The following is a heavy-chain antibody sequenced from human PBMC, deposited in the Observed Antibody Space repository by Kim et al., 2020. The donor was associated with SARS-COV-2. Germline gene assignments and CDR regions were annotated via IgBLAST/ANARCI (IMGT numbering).Heavy chain of an antibody. D-gene: IGHD3-9*01. J-gene: IGHJ4*02. CDR2: IWYDGSNK. V-gene: IGHV3-33*01. CDR3: ARDLGNYDILTGYYSRSFDY. CDR1: GFTFSSYG. Sequence: GGSLRPSCAASGFTFSSYGMHWVRQAPGKGLEWVAVIWYDGSNKYYADSVKGRFTISRDNSKNTLYLQMNSLRAEDTAVYYCARDLGNYDILTGYYSRSFDYWGQGTLVTVSS.